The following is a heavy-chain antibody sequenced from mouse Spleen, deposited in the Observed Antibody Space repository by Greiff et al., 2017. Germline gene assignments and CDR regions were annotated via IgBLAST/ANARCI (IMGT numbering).Heavy chain of an antibody. CDR1: GFTFSDYG. J-gene: IGHJ1*03. Sequence: EVKLVESGGGLVKPGGSLKLSCAASGFTFSDYGMHWVRQAPEKGLEWVAYISSGSSTIYYAVTVKGRFTISRDNAKNTLFLQMTSLRSEDTAMYYCARKVWYFDVWGTGTTVTVSS. CDR2: ISSGSSTI. V-gene: IGHV5-17*01. CDR3: ARKVWYFDV. D-gene: IGHD1-3*01.